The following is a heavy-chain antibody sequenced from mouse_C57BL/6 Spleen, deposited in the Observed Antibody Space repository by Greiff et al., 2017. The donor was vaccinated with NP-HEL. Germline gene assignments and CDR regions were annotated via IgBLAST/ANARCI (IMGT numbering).Heavy chain of an antibody. V-gene: IGHV1-85*01. CDR1: GYTFTSYD. CDR2: IYPSDGST. CDR3: ARDCEGAMDY. Sequence: QVQLQQSGPELVKPGASVKLSCKASGYTFTSYDINWVKQRPGQGLAWIGWIYPSDGSTKYNEKFKGKATLTVDTSSSTAYRELRSLTSEDSAVDFCARDCEGAMDYWGQGTSGTVSS. J-gene: IGHJ4*01.